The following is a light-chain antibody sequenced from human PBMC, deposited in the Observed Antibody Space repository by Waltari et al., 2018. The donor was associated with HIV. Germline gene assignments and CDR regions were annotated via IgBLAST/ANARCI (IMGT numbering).Light chain of an antibody. Sequence: QSVLTQPPSASGTPGQRVTISCSGGSSNIEGNAVNWYQQLPGTAPKLLIYTTTRLPSVVSDRFSGSKSGTSASLAISGVESEDEADYYCSAWDDSLNAVLFGGGTKLTVL. CDR2: TTT. V-gene: IGLV1-44*01. J-gene: IGLJ2*01. CDR1: SSNIEGNA. CDR3: SAWDDSLNAVL.